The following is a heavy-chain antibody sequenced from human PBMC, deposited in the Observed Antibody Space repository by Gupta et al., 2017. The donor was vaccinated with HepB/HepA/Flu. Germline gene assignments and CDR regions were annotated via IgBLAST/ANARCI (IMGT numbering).Heavy chain of an antibody. CDR1: GFTFSTYW. Sequence: EVQLVESGGGLVPPGGSLRLSCAASGFTFSTYWMHWVRQVPGKGLVWVSRINSDGSSTTYADSVKGRFTISRDNAKNTLYLQMNSLRAEDTAVYYCARVPFGVDVYFDSWGQGTLVTVSS. CDR2: INSDGSST. D-gene: IGHD3-3*01. CDR3: ARVPFGVDVYFDS. V-gene: IGHV3-74*01. J-gene: IGHJ4*02.